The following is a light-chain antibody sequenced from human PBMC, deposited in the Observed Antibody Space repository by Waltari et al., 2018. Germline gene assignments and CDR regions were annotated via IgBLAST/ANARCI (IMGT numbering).Light chain of an antibody. Sequence: QSALTQPASVSGSPGQSIPIPCTGTTSYVGSYTPVSCYQPPPGKAPKPIIFEVSERPSGFSNRFSGSKSGNTASLTISGLQAEDEADYHCCSYAGNSIYVFGTGTRVTVL. V-gene: IGLV2-23*02. J-gene: IGLJ1*01. CDR2: EVS. CDR3: CSYAGNSIYV. CDR1: TSYVGSYTP.